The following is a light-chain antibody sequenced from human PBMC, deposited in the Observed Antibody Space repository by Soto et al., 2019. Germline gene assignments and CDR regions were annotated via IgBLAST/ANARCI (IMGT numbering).Light chain of an antibody. V-gene: IGKV1-39*01. Sequence: DFQMTQSPSSLSASVGDRVTITCRASQDIGTFLNWYQQKPGKPPNLLIYAASNLLSGVSSRFRGSGSGTDFTLTISSPQPEDFATYYCQQSYSTPQITFGPGTKVDMK. CDR2: AAS. CDR3: QQSYSTPQIT. CDR1: QDIGTF. J-gene: IGKJ3*01.